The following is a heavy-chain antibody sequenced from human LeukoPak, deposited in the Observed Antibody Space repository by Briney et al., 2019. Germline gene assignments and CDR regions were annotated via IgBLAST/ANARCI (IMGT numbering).Heavy chain of an antibody. D-gene: IGHD3-10*01. V-gene: IGHV1-46*01. J-gene: IGHJ5*02. CDR1: GYTFTSYY. Sequence: ASVRVSCKSSGYTFTSYYMHWVRQAPGQGLEWMGIINPSGGSTSYAQKFQGRVTMTRDTSTNTVYMELSSLRSEDTAVYYCARGPPWFGESTASWFDPWGQGTLVTVSS. CDR3: ARGPPWFGESTASWFDP. CDR2: INPSGGST.